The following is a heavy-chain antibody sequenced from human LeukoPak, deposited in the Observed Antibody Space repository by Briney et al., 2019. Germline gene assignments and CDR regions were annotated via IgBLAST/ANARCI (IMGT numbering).Heavy chain of an antibody. CDR3: ARVWQLWSNWFDP. V-gene: IGHV4-39*01. CDR1: GGSISSSSYY. CDR2: IYYSGST. J-gene: IGHJ5*02. Sequence: SETLSLTCTVSGGSISSSSYYWGWIRQPPGKGLEWIGSIYYSGSTYYNPSLKSRVTISVDTSKNQFSLKLSSVTAADTAVYYCARVWQLWSNWFDPWGQGTLVTVSS. D-gene: IGHD5-18*01.